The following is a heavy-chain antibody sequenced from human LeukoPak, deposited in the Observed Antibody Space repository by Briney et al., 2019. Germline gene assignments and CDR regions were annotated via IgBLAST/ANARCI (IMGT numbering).Heavy chain of an antibody. CDR1: GFTFSSYG. CDR3: AKGRVVVPAAIHDY. V-gene: IGHV3-30*02. J-gene: IGHJ4*02. D-gene: IGHD2-2*01. CDR2: IRYDGSNK. Sequence: PGGSLRLSCAASGFTFSSYGMHWVRQAPGKGLEWVAFIRYDGSNKYYADSVKGRFTISRDNSKNTLYLQMNSLGAEDTAVYYCAKGRVVVPAAIHDYWGQGTLVTVSS.